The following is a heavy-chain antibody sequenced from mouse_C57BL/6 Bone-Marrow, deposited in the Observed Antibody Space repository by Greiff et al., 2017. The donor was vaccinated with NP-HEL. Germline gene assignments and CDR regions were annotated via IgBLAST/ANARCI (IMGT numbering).Heavy chain of an antibody. CDR2: INYDGSST. D-gene: IGHD2-3*01. J-gene: IGHJ2*01. CDR1: GFTFSDYY. Sequence: EVQVVESEGGLVQPGSSMKLSCTASGFTFSDYYMAWVRQDPEKGLEWVANINYDGSSTYYLDSLKSRFIISRDNAKNILYLQMSSLKSEDTATYYCASYDGSFDYWGQGTTLTVSS. CDR3: ASYDGSFDY. V-gene: IGHV5-16*01.